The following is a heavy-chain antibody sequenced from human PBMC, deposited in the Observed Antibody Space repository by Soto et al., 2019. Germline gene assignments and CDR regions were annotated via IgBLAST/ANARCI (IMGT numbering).Heavy chain of an antibody. V-gene: IGHV4-31*03. CDR3: ARECGGYDSSTRYGLDV. J-gene: IGHJ6*02. CDR1: GGSISSVGHY. D-gene: IGHD6-6*01. CDR2: IYYSGST. Sequence: SETLSLTCTVSGGSISSVGHYWTWIRQQPGKGLEWIGNIYYSGSTDYNPSLKSRVTISVDRSKNQFSLNLSSVTAAATAIYCVARECGGYDSSTRYGLDVWGQGTTVTVSS.